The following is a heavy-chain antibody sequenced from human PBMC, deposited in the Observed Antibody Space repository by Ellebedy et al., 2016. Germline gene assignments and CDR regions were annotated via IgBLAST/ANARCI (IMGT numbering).Heavy chain of an antibody. D-gene: IGHD3-10*01. CDR2: ISYDGSNK. Sequence: GESLKISCAASGFTFSNYGMHWVRQAPGKGLEWVAVISYDGSNKYYADSVKGRFTISRDNSKNTLYLQMNSLRAEDTAVYYCAKVSRYGSGRQGEENWFDPWGQGTLVTVSS. CDR3: AKVSRYGSGRQGEENWFDP. J-gene: IGHJ5*02. CDR1: GFTFSNYG. V-gene: IGHV3-30*18.